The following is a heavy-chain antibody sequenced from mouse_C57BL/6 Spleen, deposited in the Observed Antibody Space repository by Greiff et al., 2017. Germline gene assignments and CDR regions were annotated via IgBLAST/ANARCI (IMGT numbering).Heavy chain of an antibody. D-gene: IGHD2-4*01. CDR2: IAPSDSVA. CDR1: GYTFTSYW. V-gene: IGHV1-52*01. CDR3: ARQVGLRRDAMDG. J-gene: IGHJ4*01. Sequence: VQLQQPGAELVRPGSSVKLSCKASGYTFTSYWMHWVKQRPIQGLEWIGKIAPSDSVAHYNHKFKDKATLTVDKSSSTADMQLRSLASEDAAVYYCARQVGLRRDAMDGWGQGTSVTVSS.